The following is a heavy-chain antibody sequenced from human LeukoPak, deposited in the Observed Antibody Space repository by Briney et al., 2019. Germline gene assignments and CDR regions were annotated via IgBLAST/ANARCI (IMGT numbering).Heavy chain of an antibody. D-gene: IGHD2-15*01. J-gene: IGHJ3*02. CDR1: GYTFTSYG. Sequence: ASVKVSCKASGYTFTSYGISWVRQAPGQGLEWMGWISAYNGNTNYAQMLQGRVTMTTDTSTSTAYMELRSLRYEDTAVYYCARVWCSGGSCYSSRGAFDIWGQGTMVTVSS. V-gene: IGHV1-18*01. CDR2: ISAYNGNT. CDR3: ARVWCSGGSCYSSRGAFDI.